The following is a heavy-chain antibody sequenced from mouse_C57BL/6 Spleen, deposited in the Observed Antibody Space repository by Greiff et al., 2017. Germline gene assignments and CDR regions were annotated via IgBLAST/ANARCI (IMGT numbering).Heavy chain of an antibody. CDR3: ARLGNFAMDY. CDR2: INPSSGYT. V-gene: IGHV1-4*01. D-gene: IGHD1-1*02. J-gene: IGHJ4*01. CDR1: GYTFTSYT. Sequence: QVQLQQSGAELARPGASVKMSCKASGYTFTSYTMHWVKQRPGQGLEWIGYINPSSGYTKYNQKFKDKATLTADKSSSTAYMQLSSLTSEDSAVYYCARLGNFAMDYWGQGTSVTVSS.